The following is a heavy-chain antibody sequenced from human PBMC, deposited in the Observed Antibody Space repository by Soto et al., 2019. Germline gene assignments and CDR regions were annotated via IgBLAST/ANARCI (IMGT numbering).Heavy chain of an antibody. Sequence: QVQLVQSGAEVKKPGSSVKVSCQASGGTFSSYAISWVRQAPGQGLEWMGGIIPIFGTANCALKFQGRVTITADESTSTASMALSSLRSEDTAVYYCARESRYCSGGSCYCLPGIDYWGQGTLVTVSS. D-gene: IGHD2-15*01. CDR2: IIPIFGTA. J-gene: IGHJ4*02. CDR3: ARESRYCSGGSCYCLPGIDY. CDR1: GGTFSSYA. V-gene: IGHV1-69*12.